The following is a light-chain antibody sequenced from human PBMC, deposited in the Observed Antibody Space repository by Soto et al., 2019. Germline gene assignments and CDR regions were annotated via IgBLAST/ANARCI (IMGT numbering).Light chain of an antibody. CDR1: SSDIGAYNF. Sequence: QSALTQPASVSGSPGQSITISLTGTSSDIGAYNFVSWYQQHPGKAPKLMIYDVSNRPSGVSDRFSGFKSGDTASLTISGLQAEDEADYYCTSYTTSGSYVFGTGTQLTVL. CDR3: TSYTTSGSYV. V-gene: IGLV2-14*01. CDR2: DVS. J-gene: IGLJ1*01.